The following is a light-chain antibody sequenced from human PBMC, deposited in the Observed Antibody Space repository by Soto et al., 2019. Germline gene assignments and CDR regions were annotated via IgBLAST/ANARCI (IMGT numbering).Light chain of an antibody. CDR3: QQYGSSPYT. Sequence: EIVLTQSPGTLSLSPGERATLSCRASQSVSSSYLAWYQQKPGQAPRLLIYGASSRATGIPDRFSGSGSGTDFTLTISRLEPEDFAVYYCQQYGSSPYTFVQGTKLVIK. V-gene: IGKV3-20*01. CDR1: QSVSSSY. CDR2: GAS. J-gene: IGKJ2*01.